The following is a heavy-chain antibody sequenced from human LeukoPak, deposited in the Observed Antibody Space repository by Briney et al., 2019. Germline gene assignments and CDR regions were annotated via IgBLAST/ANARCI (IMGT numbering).Heavy chain of an antibody. V-gene: IGHV1-18*01. D-gene: IGHD2-2*01. CDR2: ISAYNGNT. J-gene: IGHJ6*03. CDR3: ARGPIIDIAIVPAADEYYYMDV. Sequence: ASVKVSCKASGYTFTSYAITWVRQAPGQGLEWMGWISAYNGNTKYGQRLQGRVTMTTDTSTSTAYMELRSLRSDNTAVYYCARGPIIDIAIVPAADEYYYMDVWGKGTTVTVSS. CDR1: GYTFTSYA.